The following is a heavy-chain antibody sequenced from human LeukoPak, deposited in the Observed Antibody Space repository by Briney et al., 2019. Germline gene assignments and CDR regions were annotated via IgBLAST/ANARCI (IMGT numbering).Heavy chain of an antibody. CDR1: GFTFSSYD. CDR2: IGTAGDT. V-gene: IGHV3-13*01. J-gene: IGHJ4*02. Sequence: GGSLRLSCAASGFTFSSYDMHWVRQATGKGLEWVSAIGTAGDTYYPGSVKGRFTISRENAKNSLYLQMNSLRAGDTTVYYCARGSRDYGGFCCITVQEVPGTTVVTPTCFDYWGQGTLVTVSS. D-gene: IGHD4-23*01. CDR3: ARGSRDYGGFCCITVQEVPGTTVVTPTCFDY.